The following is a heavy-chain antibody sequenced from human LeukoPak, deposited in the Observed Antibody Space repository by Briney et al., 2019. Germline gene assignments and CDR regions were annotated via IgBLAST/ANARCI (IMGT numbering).Heavy chain of an antibody. CDR3: ARGRTMVYCGGDCYRFDN. D-gene: IGHD2-21*02. Sequence: ASVKVSCNASGYTFSGYYMHWVRQAPGQGLEWVGWINPNSGGTNYAQKFQGRVTMTRDTSISTAYMELSRLLSGDTAVYYCARGRTMVYCGGDCYRFDNWGQGTLVTVSS. CDR1: GYTFSGYY. J-gene: IGHJ4*02. V-gene: IGHV1-2*02. CDR2: INPNSGGT.